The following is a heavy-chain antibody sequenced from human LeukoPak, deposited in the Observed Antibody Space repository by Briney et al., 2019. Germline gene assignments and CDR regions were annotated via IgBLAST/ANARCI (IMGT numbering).Heavy chain of an antibody. V-gene: IGHV3-48*03. CDR2: ISSSGSTI. D-gene: IGHD3-10*02. CDR1: LFTFSSYE. Sequence: GVSLTLSCAPSLFTFSSYEMNWVRQAPGKGLEWVSYISSSGSTIYYAHSVKGRFTISRENAKNSLYLQMNSLRAEDTAVYYCAELGITMIGGVWGKGTTDTISS. CDR3: AELGITMIGGV. J-gene: IGHJ6*04.